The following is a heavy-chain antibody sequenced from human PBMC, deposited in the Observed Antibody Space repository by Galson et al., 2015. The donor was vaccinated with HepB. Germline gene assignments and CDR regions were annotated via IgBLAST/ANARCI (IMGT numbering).Heavy chain of an antibody. J-gene: IGHJ5*02. CDR2: ISGSGNSK. V-gene: IGHV3-23*01. CDR3: AKRDVVEWLLSEGWFDP. CDR1: GFTFRNYA. Sequence: SLRLSCAASGFTFRNYAMSWVRQAPGKGLQWVSAISGSGNSKHYANSVKGRFTISRDNSKNTVHLQMDGLRAEDTAMYFCAKRDVVEWLLSEGWFDPWGQGTLVTVSS. D-gene: IGHD3-3*01.